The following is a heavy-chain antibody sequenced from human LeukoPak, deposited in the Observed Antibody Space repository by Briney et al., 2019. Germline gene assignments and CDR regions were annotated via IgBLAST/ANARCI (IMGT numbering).Heavy chain of an antibody. CDR3: ARGDSSGLYDY. J-gene: IGHJ4*02. D-gene: IGHD3-22*01. CDR1: GGSFSGYY. Sequence: SETLSLTCAVYGGSFSGYYWSWIRQPPGKGLEWIGEINHGGSTNYNPSLKSRVTISVDTSKNQFSLKLSSVTAADTAVYYCARGDSSGLYDYWGQGTLVTVSS. V-gene: IGHV4-34*01. CDR2: INHGGST.